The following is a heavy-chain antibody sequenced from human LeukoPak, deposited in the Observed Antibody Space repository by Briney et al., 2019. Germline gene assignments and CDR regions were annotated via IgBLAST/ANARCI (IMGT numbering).Heavy chain of an antibody. Sequence: PSETLSLTCTVSNGSISSSSYYWGWIRQPPGKGLEWIGSIYYSGTTYYNPSLKSRVTISLDTSKNQFSLKLSSVTAADTAVYYCARDKGGLGRGYYYMDVWGKGTTVTVSS. D-gene: IGHD3/OR15-3a*01. CDR1: NGSISSSSYY. CDR3: ARDKGGLGRGYYYMDV. J-gene: IGHJ6*03. CDR2: IYYSGTT. V-gene: IGHV4-39*07.